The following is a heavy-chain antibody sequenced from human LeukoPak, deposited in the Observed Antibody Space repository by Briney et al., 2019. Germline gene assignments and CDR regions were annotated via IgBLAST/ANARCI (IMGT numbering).Heavy chain of an antibody. J-gene: IGHJ4*02. Sequence: GGSLRLSCAASGFTFSLYTMHWVRQAPGKGLEWVAVISYDGSDKYYADSVKGRFTISRDNSKNTLYLQMNSLRAEDTAVYYCAKDRGYYGSGNDYWGQGTLVTVSS. CDR3: AKDRGYYGSGNDY. CDR2: ISYDGSDK. CDR1: GFTFSLYT. V-gene: IGHV3-30*04. D-gene: IGHD3-10*01.